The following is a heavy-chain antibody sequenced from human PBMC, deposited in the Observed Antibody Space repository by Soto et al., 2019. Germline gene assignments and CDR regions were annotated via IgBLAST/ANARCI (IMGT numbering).Heavy chain of an antibody. J-gene: IGHJ6*02. D-gene: IGHD3-22*01. Sequence: QVQLVQTGAEVKKPGSSVKVSCKASGGTFSSYAISWVRQAPGQGLEWMGGIIPIFGTANYAQKFQGRVTITADESTSTAYMELSSLRSEDTAVYYCAGSGFPGGYYYYGMDVWGQGTTVTVSS. V-gene: IGHV1-69*01. CDR3: AGSGFPGGYYYYGMDV. CDR1: GGTFSSYA. CDR2: IIPIFGTA.